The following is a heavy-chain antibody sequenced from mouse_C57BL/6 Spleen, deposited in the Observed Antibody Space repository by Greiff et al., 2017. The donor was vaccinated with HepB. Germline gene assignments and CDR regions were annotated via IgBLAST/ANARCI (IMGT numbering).Heavy chain of an antibody. D-gene: IGHD2-4*01. V-gene: IGHV3-6*01. Sequence: VQLKESGPGLVKPSQSLSLTCSVTGYSITSGYYWNWIRQFPGNKLEWMGYISYDGSNNYNPSLKNRISITRDTSKNQFFLKLNSVTTEDTATYYCARYYDYGGYYFDYWGQGTTLTVSS. CDR2: ISYDGSN. CDR1: GYSITSGYY. J-gene: IGHJ2*01. CDR3: ARYYDYGGYYFDY.